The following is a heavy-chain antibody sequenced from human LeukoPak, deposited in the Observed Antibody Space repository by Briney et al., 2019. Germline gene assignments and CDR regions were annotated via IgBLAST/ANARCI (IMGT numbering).Heavy chain of an antibody. Sequence: GGSLRLSCAASGFTFSSYAMSWVRQAPGKGLEWVANIKQDGNEKYYVDSVKGRFTISRDNDENSLYLQMNSLTAEDSAVYYCASETVEKATISWGQGTPVTVSS. CDR3: ASETVEKATIS. J-gene: IGHJ5*02. CDR1: GFTFSSYA. D-gene: IGHD5-24*01. V-gene: IGHV3-7*01. CDR2: IKQDGNEK.